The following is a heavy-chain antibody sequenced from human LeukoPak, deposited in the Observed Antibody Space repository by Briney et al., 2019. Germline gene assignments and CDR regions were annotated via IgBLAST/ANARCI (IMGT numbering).Heavy chain of an antibody. CDR2: IYYSGST. D-gene: IGHD3-3*01. Sequence: PPQTLSLTCTVSGGSISSGDYYWSWIRQPPGKGLEWIGYIYYSGSTYYNPSLKSRVTISVDTSKNQFSLKLSSVTAADTAVYYCARAGGGGLRFLEWFSRDYYMDVWGKGTTVTVSS. CDR3: ARAGGGGLRFLEWFSRDYYMDV. CDR1: GGSISSGDYY. V-gene: IGHV4-30-4*08. J-gene: IGHJ6*03.